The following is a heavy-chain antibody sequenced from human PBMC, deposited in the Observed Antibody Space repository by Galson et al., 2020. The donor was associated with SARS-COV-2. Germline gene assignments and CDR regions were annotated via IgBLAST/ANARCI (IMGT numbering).Heavy chain of an antibody. CDR3: ARGEPSGSWFWYFAR. CDR2: IDSTGSG. CDR1: GGSIDRNNFY. J-gene: IGHJ2*01. Sequence: SETLSLTCTVSGGSIDRNNFYWAWIRQPPGKGLEWIGTIDSTGSGYDNPSLRSRVTISIDASKSQFSLKLTSVTAADTAVYYCARGEPSGSWFWYFARWGRGTLVTVSS. V-gene: IGHV4-39*07. D-gene: IGHD6-13*01.